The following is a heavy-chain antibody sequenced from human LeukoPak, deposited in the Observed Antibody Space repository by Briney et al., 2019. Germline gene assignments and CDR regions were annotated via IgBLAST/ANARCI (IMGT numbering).Heavy chain of an antibody. CDR2: ISGSGGST. V-gene: IGHV3-23*01. Sequence: GGSLRLSCAASGFTFSSYGMSWVRQAPGKGLEWVSAISGSGGSTYYADSVKGRFTISRDNAKNTLYLQMNSLRAEDTAVYSCARAAQPITNGYCSGGSCYDLPNWFDPWGQGTLVTVSS. J-gene: IGHJ5*02. CDR3: ARAAQPITNGYCSGGSCYDLPNWFDP. CDR1: GFTFSSYG. D-gene: IGHD2-15*01.